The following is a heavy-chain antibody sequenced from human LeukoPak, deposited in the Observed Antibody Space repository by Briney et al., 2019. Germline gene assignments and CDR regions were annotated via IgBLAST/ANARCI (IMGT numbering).Heavy chain of an antibody. V-gene: IGHV3-74*01. Sequence: PGGSLRLSCAASGFTFSSYWMHWVRQAPGKGLVWVSRINSDGSSTSYADSVKGRFTISRDNAKNTLYLQMNSLRAEDTAVYYCAKDRKGGYKIYYMDVWGKGTTVTVSS. D-gene: IGHD5-24*01. J-gene: IGHJ6*03. CDR3: AKDRKGGYKIYYMDV. CDR1: GFTFSSYW. CDR2: INSDGSST.